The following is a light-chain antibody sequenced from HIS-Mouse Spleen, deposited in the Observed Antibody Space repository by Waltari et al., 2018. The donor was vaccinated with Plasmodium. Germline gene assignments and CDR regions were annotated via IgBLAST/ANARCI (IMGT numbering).Light chain of an antibody. Sequence: QSALTQPASVSGSPGQSITISCTGTSSDVGGYNYVSWYQQHPGKAPKLMIYDVSNRPSGVSKRFAGSKSGNTASLTISGLQAEDEADYYCSSDTSSSTVVFGGGTKLTVL. CDR3: SSDTSSSTVV. CDR2: DVS. CDR1: SSDVGGYNY. V-gene: IGLV2-14*03. J-gene: IGLJ2*01.